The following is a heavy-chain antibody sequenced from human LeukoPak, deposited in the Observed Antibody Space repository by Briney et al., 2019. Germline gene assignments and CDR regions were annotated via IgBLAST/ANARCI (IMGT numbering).Heavy chain of an antibody. CDR1: GGSISSNY. J-gene: IGHJ4*02. Sequence: SETLSLTCTVSGGSISSNYWTWIRQAPGKGLEWIGYIYYSGSTNYNASLRSRVTISVDTSKNQFSLKLSSVTAADTAVYYCARESNGPFSHLDSWGQGTLVTVSS. CDR2: IYYSGST. CDR3: ARESNGPFSHLDS. V-gene: IGHV4-59*01. D-gene: IGHD3-3*01.